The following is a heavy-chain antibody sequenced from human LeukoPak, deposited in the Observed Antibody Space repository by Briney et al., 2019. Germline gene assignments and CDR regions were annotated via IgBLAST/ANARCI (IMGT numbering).Heavy chain of an antibody. Sequence: PGGSLRLSFAASGFTFSSYGMHWVRQAPGKGLEWVAAIWYDGSNKYYADSVKGRFTISRDNSKNTLYLQMNSLRAEDTAVYYCARDRITIFGVVIHSMDVWAKGPRSPSP. D-gene: IGHD3-3*01. CDR1: GFTFSSYG. J-gene: IGHJ6*02. CDR2: IWYDGSNK. V-gene: IGHV3-33*01. CDR3: ARDRITIFGVVIHSMDV.